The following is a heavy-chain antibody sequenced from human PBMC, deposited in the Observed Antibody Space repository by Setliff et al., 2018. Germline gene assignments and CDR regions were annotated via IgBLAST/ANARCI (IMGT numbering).Heavy chain of an antibody. CDR3: ARHHRGVIISWFDP. J-gene: IGHJ5*02. D-gene: IGHD3-10*01. Sequence: SETLSLTCTVSGGSISSSSYYWGWIRQPPGKGLEWIGSIYYSGSTYYNPSLKSRVTISVDTSKNQFSLKLSSVTAADTAVYYCARHHRGVIISWFDPWGQGTLVTVS. CDR2: IYYSGST. CDR1: GGSISSSSYY. V-gene: IGHV4-39*07.